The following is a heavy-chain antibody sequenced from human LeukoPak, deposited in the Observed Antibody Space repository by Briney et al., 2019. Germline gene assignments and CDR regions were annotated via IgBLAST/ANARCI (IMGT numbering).Heavy chain of an antibody. Sequence: PGRSLRLSCAASGFTFSSYAMHWVRQAPGKGLEWVAVISYDGSNKYYADSVKGRFTISRDNSKNTLYLQTNSLRAEDTAVYYCARAKSHYYYYYGMDVWGQGTTVTVSS. V-gene: IGHV3-30-3*01. CDR1: GFTFSSYA. CDR2: ISYDGSNK. J-gene: IGHJ6*02. CDR3: ARAKSHYYYYYGMDV.